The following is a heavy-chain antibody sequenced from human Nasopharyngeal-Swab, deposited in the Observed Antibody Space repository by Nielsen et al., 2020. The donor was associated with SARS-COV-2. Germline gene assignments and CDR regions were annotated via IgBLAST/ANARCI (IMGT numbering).Heavy chain of an antibody. J-gene: IGHJ4*02. CDR1: GYSFNNNW. V-gene: IGHV5-51*01. D-gene: IGHD2-21*02. Sequence: GESLKISCRASGYSFNNNWIGWVRQMPGKGLEFMGIIYPSDSDTRYSPPFQGQVTISADKSITTAYLQWSSLKASDTAMYYCARLLPNCGGDCYFDYWGQGTPVTVSS. CDR2: IYPSDSDT. CDR3: ARLLPNCGGDCYFDY.